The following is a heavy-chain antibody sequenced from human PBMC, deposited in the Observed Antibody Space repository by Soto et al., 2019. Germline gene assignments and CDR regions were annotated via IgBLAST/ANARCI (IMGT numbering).Heavy chain of an antibody. CDR1: GGTFSSYA. CDR3: ARSYCSGGSCYIDAFDI. Sequence: SVKVSCKASGGTFSSYAISWVRQAPGQGLEWMGGIIPIFGTANYAQKFQGRVTITADESTSTAYMELSSLRSEDTAVYYCARSYCSGGSCYIDAFDIWGQGTMVTVSS. V-gene: IGHV1-69*13. D-gene: IGHD2-15*01. J-gene: IGHJ3*02. CDR2: IIPIFGTA.